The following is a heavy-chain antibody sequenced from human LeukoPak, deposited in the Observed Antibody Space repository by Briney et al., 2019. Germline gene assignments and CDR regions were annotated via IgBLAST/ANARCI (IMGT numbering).Heavy chain of an antibody. J-gene: IGHJ4*02. V-gene: IGHV3-23*01. Sequence: PGGSLRLSCAASGFAFSSYAMSWVRQPPGKGLEWVSVISRRDDYTYYADSVKGRFTISRDNSKNTLYLQMNTLRAEDTAVYYCANDIRSGSFHDFWGQGTLVTVSS. CDR2: ISRRDDYT. D-gene: IGHD3-10*01. CDR1: GFAFSSYA. CDR3: ANDIRSGSFHDF.